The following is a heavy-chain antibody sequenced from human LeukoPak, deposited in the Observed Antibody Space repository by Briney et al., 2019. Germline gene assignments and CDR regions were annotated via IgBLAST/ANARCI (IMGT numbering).Heavy chain of an antibody. CDR3: ASSAAPLNDAFDI. J-gene: IGHJ3*02. V-gene: IGHV1-18*01. Sequence: GASVKVSCKASGYTFTSYGISWVRQAPGQGLEWMGWISAYNGNTNYAQKLQGRVTMTTDTSTSTAYMELRSLRSDDTAVYYCASSAAPLNDAFDIWSQGTMVTVSS. CDR2: ISAYNGNT. D-gene: IGHD2-2*01. CDR1: GYTFTSYG.